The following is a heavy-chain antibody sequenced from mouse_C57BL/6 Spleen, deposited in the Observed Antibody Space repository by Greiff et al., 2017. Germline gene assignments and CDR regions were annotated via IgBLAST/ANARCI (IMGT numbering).Heavy chain of an antibody. D-gene: IGHD2-5*01. J-gene: IGHJ2*01. CDR1: GYTFTDYE. V-gene: IGHV1-15*01. CDR2: IDPETGGT. Sequence: VQLQQSGAELVRPGASVTLSCKASGYTFTDYEMHWVKQTPVHGLEWIGAIDPETGGTAYNQKFKGKAILTADKSSSTAYMELRSLTSEDSAVYYCTRGGSYYSNHWGQGTTLTVSS. CDR3: TRGGSYYSNH.